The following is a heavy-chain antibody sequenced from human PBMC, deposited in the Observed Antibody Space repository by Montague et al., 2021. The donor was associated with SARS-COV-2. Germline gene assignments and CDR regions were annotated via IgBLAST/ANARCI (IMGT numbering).Heavy chain of an antibody. D-gene: IGHD1-1*01. CDR1: GDSVSSNSAT. V-gene: IGHV6-1*01. J-gene: IGHJ6*02. CDR2: TYHRSKWYN. CDR3: TSGREGNYNVMDV. Sequence: CAISGDSVSSNSATWNWVRQSPSRGLEWLGGTYHRSKWYNDHAVSVRGRVTINPDTSKNQFSLQLNSVTPEDTAIYYCTSGREGNYNVMDVWGQGTTVTVSS.